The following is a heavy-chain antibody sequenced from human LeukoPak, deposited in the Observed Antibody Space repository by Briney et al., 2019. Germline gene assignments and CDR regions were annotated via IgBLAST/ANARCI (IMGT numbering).Heavy chain of an antibody. D-gene: IGHD6-13*01. J-gene: IGHJ4*02. CDR3: ARAAGTSFDPRASFDY. Sequence: SETLSLTCTVSGGSISSSSYYWGWIRQPPGKGLEWIGSIYYSGSTYYNPSLKSRVTISVDTSKNQFSLKLSSVTAADTAVYYCARAAGTSFDPRASFDYWGQGTLVTVSS. CDR1: GGSISSSSYY. CDR2: IYYSGST. V-gene: IGHV4-39*07.